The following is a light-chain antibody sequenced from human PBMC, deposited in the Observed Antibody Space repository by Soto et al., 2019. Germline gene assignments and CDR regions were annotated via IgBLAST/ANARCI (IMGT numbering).Light chain of an antibody. V-gene: IGLV2-14*01. Sequence: QSALTQPASVSGSPGQSITISCTGTSNDVGNGYDSVSWYQHHPGKAPKLIIYEVTDRPSGVSNRFSGSKSGNTASLTISGLQAEDEAEYYCSSYTNINTRACVFGTGTKVTVL. CDR3: SSYTNINTRACV. J-gene: IGLJ1*01. CDR2: EVT. CDR1: SNDVGNGYDS.